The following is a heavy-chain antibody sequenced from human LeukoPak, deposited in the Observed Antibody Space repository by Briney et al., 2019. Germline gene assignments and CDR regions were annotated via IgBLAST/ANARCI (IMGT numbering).Heavy chain of an antibody. V-gene: IGHV1-46*01. D-gene: IGHD5-24*01. Sequence: ASVKVSCKASGYTFTDYYMHWVRQAPGQGLEWMGVISPSGGSTSYAQKFQGRVTLTRDMSTSTDYLELSSLRSEDTAVYYCARDNSVRDAAWWFNPWGQGTLVTVSS. J-gene: IGHJ5*02. CDR2: ISPSGGST. CDR3: ARDNSVRDAAWWFNP. CDR1: GYTFTDYY.